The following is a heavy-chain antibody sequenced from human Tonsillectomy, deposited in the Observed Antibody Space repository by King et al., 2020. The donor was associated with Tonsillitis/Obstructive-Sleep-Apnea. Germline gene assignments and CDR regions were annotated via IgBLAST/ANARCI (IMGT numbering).Heavy chain of an antibody. J-gene: IGHJ6*02. D-gene: IGHD5-18*01. CDR2: INDSGGA. CDR3: ARGSYSYNAMDV. V-gene: IGHV4-34*01. CDR1: GGSFSGYY. Sequence: VQLQQWGAGLLKPSETLSLTCAVNGGSFSGYYWRWIRQPPGKGLEWIGEINDSGGAKYNPSLKSRVTISIETSKNQFSLILTSVTAADKSMYYCARGSYSYNAMDVWGQGTTVTVS.